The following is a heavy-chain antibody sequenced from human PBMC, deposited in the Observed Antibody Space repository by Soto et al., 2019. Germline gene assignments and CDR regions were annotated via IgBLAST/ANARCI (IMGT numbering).Heavy chain of an antibody. J-gene: IGHJ4*02. Sequence: QVQLQQWGAGLLKPSETLSLTCAVYGGSFSGYYWSWFRQPPGKGLEWIGEINPSGSTKYNQSLQSRVTISVDTSKNQLSLTLSSVIAADTAVYYCARLRVASTRTKDYWGQGTLVTVSS. D-gene: IGHD6-19*01. CDR2: INPSGST. CDR3: ARLRVASTRTKDY. CDR1: GGSFSGYY. V-gene: IGHV4-34*01.